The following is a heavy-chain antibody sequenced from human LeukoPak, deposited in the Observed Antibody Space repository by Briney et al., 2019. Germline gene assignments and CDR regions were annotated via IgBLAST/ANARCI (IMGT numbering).Heavy chain of an antibody. V-gene: IGHV7-4-1*02. J-gene: IGHJ3*02. D-gene: IGHD1-26*01. CDR1: GYTFTGYY. Sequence: GASVKVSCKASGYTFTGYYMHWVRQAPGQGLEWMGWINTNTGNPTYAQGFTGRFVFSLDTSVSTAYLQISSLKAEDTAVYYCARDVKWELLRERAFDIWGQGTMVTVSS. CDR2: INTNTGNP. CDR3: ARDVKWELLRERAFDI.